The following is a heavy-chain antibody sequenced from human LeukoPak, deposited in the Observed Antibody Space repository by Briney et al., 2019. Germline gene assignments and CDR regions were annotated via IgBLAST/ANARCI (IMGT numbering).Heavy chain of an antibody. J-gene: IGHJ4*02. V-gene: IGHV3-23*01. D-gene: IGHD3-3*02. CDR1: GFNFMPYA. CDR3: ARVIFGVAFDH. Sequence: PGGSLILSCAASGFNFMPYAMTWVRQAPGKGLEWVSAISGRGGSTYYADSVKGRFAISRDNSKNTLYLQISRLRAEDTAIYYCARVIFGVAFDHWGQGTLVTVSS. CDR2: ISGRGGST.